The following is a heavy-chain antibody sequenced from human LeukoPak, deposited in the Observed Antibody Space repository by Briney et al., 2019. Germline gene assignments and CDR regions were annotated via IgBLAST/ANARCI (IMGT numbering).Heavy chain of an antibody. CDR2: INTNTGNP. V-gene: IGHV7-4-1*02. J-gene: IGHJ4*02. CDR1: GYTFTSYA. Sequence: GASVKVSCKASGYTFTSYAMNWVRQAPGQGLEWMGWINTNTGNPTYAQGFTGRFVFSLDTSVSTAYLQISSLKAEDTAVYYCARAVYDFWSGYSDGGGIDYWGQGTLVTVSS. CDR3: ARAVYDFWSGYSDGGGIDY. D-gene: IGHD3-3*01.